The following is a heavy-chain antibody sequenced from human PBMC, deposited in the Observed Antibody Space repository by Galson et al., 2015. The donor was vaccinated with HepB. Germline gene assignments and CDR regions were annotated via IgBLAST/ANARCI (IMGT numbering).Heavy chain of an antibody. V-gene: IGHV3-30*18. CDR1: GLTFNTHG. Sequence: SLRLSCAVSGLTFNTHGMHWVRQAPGKGLEWVALISYDGRDKYYADSVKGRFTISRDDSKNTLYLQMNTLRPEDTALYFCAKDKGNRYFDYWGQGTPVTVSS. CDR3: AKDKGNRYFDY. J-gene: IGHJ4*02. D-gene: IGHD3-16*02. CDR2: ISYDGRDK.